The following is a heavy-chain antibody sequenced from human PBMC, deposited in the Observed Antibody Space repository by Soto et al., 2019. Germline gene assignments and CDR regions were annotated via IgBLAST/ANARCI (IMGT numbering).Heavy chain of an antibody. CDR2: IYYSGST. V-gene: IGHV4-59*01. J-gene: IGHJ4*02. CDR3: ATNRGGNLKSFNYYFDY. CDR1: GGSISSYY. Sequence: SETLSLTCTVSGGSISSYYWSWIRQPPGKGLEWIGYIYYSGSTNYNPSLKSRVTISVDTSKNQFSLKLSSVTAADTAVYYCATNRGGNLKSFNYYFDYWGQGTLVTVSS. D-gene: IGHD3-16*01.